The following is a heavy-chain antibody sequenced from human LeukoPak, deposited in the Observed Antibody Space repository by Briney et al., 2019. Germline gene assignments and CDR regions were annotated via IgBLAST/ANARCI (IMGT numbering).Heavy chain of an antibody. J-gene: IGHJ4*02. V-gene: IGHV3-30*02. Sequence: GGSLRLSCAAPGFTFSSYGMHWVRQAPGKGLEWVAFIRYDGSNKYYADSVKGRFTISRDNAQNSLYLQMNSLRAEDTAIYYCVRDRGTYRPIDYWGQGTLVTVSS. CDR3: VRDRGTYRPIDY. CDR2: IRYDGSNK. CDR1: GFTFSSYG. D-gene: IGHD1-26*01.